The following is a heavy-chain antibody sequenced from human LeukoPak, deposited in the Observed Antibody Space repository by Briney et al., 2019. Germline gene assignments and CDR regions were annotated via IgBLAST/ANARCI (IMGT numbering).Heavy chain of an antibody. Sequence: SETLSLTCAVYGGSFSGYYWSWIRQPPGKGLEWIGEINHSGSTNYNPSLKSRVTISVDASKNQFSLKLSSVTAADTAVYYCARVRFLEWLLNQPLYYYYYVDVWGKGTTVTVSS. J-gene: IGHJ6*03. CDR2: INHSGST. V-gene: IGHV4-34*01. CDR3: ARVRFLEWLLNQPLYYYYYVDV. D-gene: IGHD3-3*01. CDR1: GGSFSGYY.